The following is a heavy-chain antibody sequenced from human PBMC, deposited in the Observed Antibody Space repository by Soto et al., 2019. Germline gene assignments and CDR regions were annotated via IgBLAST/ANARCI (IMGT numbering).Heavy chain of an antibody. D-gene: IGHD2-2*01. CDR1: GGTFSSYT. CDR2: IIPILGIA. CDR3: ARDCSSTSCYAYP. Sequence: QVQLVQSGAEVKKPGSWVKVSCKASGGTFSSYTISWERQAPGQGLEWMGRIIPILGIANYAQKFQGRVTITADKSTSTAYMELSSLRSEDTAVYYCARDCSSTSCYAYPWGQGTLVTVSS. J-gene: IGHJ5*02. V-gene: IGHV1-69*08.